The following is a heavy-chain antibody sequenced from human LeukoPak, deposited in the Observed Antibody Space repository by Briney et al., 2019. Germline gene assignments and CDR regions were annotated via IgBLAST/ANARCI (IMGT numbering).Heavy chain of an antibody. CDR3: AKDGDIVGASGFDY. J-gene: IGHJ4*02. V-gene: IGHV3-23*01. D-gene: IGHD1-26*01. CDR2: ISGSGSGYSA. CDR1: GFGFSSFA. Sequence: GGSLRPSCAASGFGFSSFAMTWVRQAPGKGLEWVSVISGSGSGYSAHYADSVKGRFSISRDNPKNTMYLQMNSLRVEDTALYYCAKDGDIVGASGFDYWGQGTLVTVSS.